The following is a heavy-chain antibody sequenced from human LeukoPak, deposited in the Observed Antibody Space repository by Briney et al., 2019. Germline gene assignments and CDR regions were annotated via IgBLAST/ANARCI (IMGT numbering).Heavy chain of an antibody. D-gene: IGHD5-24*01. CDR2: ISYDGSNK. V-gene: IGHV3-30-3*01. J-gene: IGHJ4*02. CDR1: GFTFSSYA. Sequence: GRSLRLSCAASGFTFSSYAMHWVREAPGKGLEWVAVISYDGSNKYYADSVKGRFTISRDNSKNTLYLQMNSLRAEDTAVYYCARDTVTVDGYNPFDYWGQGTLVTVTS. CDR3: ARDTVTVDGYNPFDY.